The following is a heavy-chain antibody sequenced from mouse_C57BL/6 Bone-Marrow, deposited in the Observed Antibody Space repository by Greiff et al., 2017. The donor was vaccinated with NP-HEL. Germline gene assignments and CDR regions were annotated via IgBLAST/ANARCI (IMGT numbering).Heavy chain of an antibody. Sequence: QVQLQQPGTELVKPGASVKLSCKASGYTFTSYWMHWVKQRPGQGLEWIGNINPSNGGTNYNEKFKSKATLTVDKSSSTAYMQLSSLTSEDSAVYYGARLSRGLGDWYFDVWGTGTTVTVSS. CDR2: INPSNGGT. D-gene: IGHD4-1*01. V-gene: IGHV1-53*01. J-gene: IGHJ1*03. CDR1: GYTFTSYW. CDR3: ARLSRGLGDWYFDV.